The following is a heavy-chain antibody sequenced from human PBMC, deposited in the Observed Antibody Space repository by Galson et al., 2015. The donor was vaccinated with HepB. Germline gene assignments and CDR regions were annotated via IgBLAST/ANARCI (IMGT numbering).Heavy chain of an antibody. CDR1: GFTFSSYG. J-gene: IGHJ3*02. V-gene: IGHV3-30*18. D-gene: IGHD6-6*01. CDR3: AKLIGQLVRTQGTDDAFDI. Sequence: SLRLSCAASGFTFSSYGMHWVRQAPGKGLEWVAVISYDGSNKYYADSVKGRFTISRDNSKNTLYLQMNSLRAEDTAVYYCAKLIGQLVRTQGTDDAFDIWGQGTMVTVSS. CDR2: ISYDGSNK.